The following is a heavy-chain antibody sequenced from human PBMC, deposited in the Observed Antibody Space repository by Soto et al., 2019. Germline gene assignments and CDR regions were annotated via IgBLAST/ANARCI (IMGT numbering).Heavy chain of an antibody. D-gene: IGHD2-21*02. CDR2: ISYDGSNI. CDR1: GFTFSTYA. CDR3: ARGVSFLTVTAIPYYFDY. V-gene: IGHV3-30-3*01. J-gene: IGHJ4*02. Sequence: HPGGSLRLSCAASGFTFSTYAMHWVRQAPGKGLEWVAVISYDGSNIYYADSVKGRFTISRDNSKNTLYLQMDSLRPDDTAVYYCARGVSFLTVTAIPYYFDYWGQGTLVTVSS.